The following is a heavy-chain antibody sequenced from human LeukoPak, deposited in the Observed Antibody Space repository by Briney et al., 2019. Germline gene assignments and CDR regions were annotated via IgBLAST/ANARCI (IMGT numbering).Heavy chain of an antibody. D-gene: IGHD3-22*01. CDR2: ISSYNGKT. J-gene: IGHJ4*02. Sequence: GAAVKVSCKASGYTFSSYGITWVRQAPGQGLEWMGWISSYNGKTYYAPKLQGRVTMTTDTSTSTAYMELRSLRFGDTAVYYCATLTYYYDSSGYYSGDYWGQGPLVTVSS. V-gene: IGHV1-18*01. CDR1: GYTFSSYG. CDR3: ATLTYYYDSSGYYSGDY.